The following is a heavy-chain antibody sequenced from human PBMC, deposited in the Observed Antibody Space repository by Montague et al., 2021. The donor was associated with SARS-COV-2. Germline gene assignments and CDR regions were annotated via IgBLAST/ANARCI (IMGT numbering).Heavy chain of an antibody. CDR1: GFTFSSYA. D-gene: IGHD5-18*01. J-gene: IGHJ4*02. CDR2: ISGSGGST. CDR3: AKLTTGYSYGTGDY. Sequence: SLRLSCAASGFTFSSYAMSWVRLAPGKGLEWVSAISGSGGSTYYADSVKGRFTISRDNSKNTLYVQMNSLRAEDTAVYYCAKLTTGYSYGTGDYWGQGTLVTVSS. V-gene: IGHV3-23*01.